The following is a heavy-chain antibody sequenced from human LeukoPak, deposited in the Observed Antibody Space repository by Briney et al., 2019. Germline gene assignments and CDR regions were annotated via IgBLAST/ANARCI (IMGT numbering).Heavy chain of an antibody. CDR2: INSDGSST. CDR3: ARHDILTGYYLSFDY. Sequence: GGSLRVSCAASGYTFSSYWMHWVRQAPGKGLVWVSRINSDGSSTSYADSVKGRFTISRDNAKNTLYLQMNSLRAEDTAVYYCARHDILTGYYLSFDYWGQGTLVTVSS. V-gene: IGHV3-74*01. CDR1: GYTFSSYW. D-gene: IGHD3-9*01. J-gene: IGHJ4*02.